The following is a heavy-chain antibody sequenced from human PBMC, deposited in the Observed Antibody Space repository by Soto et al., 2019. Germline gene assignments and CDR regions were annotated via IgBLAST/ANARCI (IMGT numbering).Heavy chain of an antibody. J-gene: IGHJ6*04. D-gene: IGHD3-10*01. Sequence: GGSLRLSCAASGFTFSSYSMNWVRQAPGKGLEWVSSISSSSSYIYYADSVKGRFTISRDNAKNSLYLQMNSLRAEDTAVYYCVGGGEYGSGSAFYYYYGMDVWGKGTTVTVSS. CDR1: GFTFSSYS. CDR3: VGGGEYGSGSAFYYYYGMDV. V-gene: IGHV3-21*01. CDR2: ISSSSSYI.